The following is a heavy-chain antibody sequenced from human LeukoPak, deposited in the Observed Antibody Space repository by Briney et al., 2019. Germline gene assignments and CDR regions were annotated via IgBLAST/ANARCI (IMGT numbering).Heavy chain of an antibody. J-gene: IGHJ4*02. CDR2: IYYSGST. D-gene: IGHD5-18*01. Sequence: SETLSLTCTVSGGSISSYYWSWIRQPPGKGLEWIGYIYYSGSTNYNPSLKSRVTISVDTSKNRFSLKLSSVTAADTAVYYCARHYRAYTYDTTLDYWGRGILVTVSS. CDR3: ARHYRAYTYDTTLDY. CDR1: GGSISSYY. V-gene: IGHV4-59*08.